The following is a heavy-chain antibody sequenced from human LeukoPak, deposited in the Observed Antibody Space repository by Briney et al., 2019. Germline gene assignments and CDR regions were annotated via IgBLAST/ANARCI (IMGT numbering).Heavy chain of an antibody. V-gene: IGHV1-2*02. CDR2: INPNSGGT. D-gene: IGHD3-22*01. CDR3: ARVLKDITYYYDSSGYYQFDY. Sequence: ASVTVSCKASGYTFTSYAMNWVRQAPGQGLEWMGWINPNSGGTNYAQKFQGRVTMTRDTSISTAYMELSRLRSDDTAVYYCARVLKDITYYYDSSGYYQFDYWGQGTLVTVSS. J-gene: IGHJ4*02. CDR1: GYTFTSYA.